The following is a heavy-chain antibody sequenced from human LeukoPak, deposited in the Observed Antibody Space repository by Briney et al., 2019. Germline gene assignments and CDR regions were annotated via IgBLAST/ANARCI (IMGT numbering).Heavy chain of an antibody. D-gene: IGHD3-22*01. CDR1: GVSISSYY. CDR2: IYYSGST. V-gene: IGHV4-59*01. J-gene: IGHJ4*02. Sequence: PSETLSLTCTVSGVSISSYYWSWIRQPPGKGLEWIGYIYYSGSTNYNPSLKSRVTISVDTSKNQFSLKLSSVTAADTAVYYCASLTGTMIVDYWGQGTLVTVSS. CDR3: ASLTGTMIVDY.